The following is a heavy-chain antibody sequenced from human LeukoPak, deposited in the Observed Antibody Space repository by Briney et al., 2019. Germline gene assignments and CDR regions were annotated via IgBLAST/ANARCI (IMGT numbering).Heavy chain of an antibody. Sequence: ASVKVSCKASGGTFSSYAISWVRQAPGQGLEWMGGIIPIFGTANYAQKFQGRVTITTDESTSTAYMELSSLRSEDTAVYYCAQTAPTYNWFDPWGQGTLVAFSS. CDR2: IIPIFGTA. J-gene: IGHJ5*02. CDR1: GGTFSSYA. V-gene: IGHV1-69*05. CDR3: AQTAPTYNWFDP. D-gene: IGHD2-21*02.